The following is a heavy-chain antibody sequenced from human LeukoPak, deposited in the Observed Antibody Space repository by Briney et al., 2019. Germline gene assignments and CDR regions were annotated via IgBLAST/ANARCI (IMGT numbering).Heavy chain of an antibody. CDR2: IPASGSTT. V-gene: IGHV3-48*04. CDR3: ARDSSGYQ. D-gene: IGHD3-22*01. Sequence: GGSLRPSCAASGFNFNSYSLTWVRQAPGKGLEWLAYIPASGSTTFSADSVKGRFTISRDNAKNSVYLQMNSLRAEDTAVYYCARDSSGYQWGQGTLVTVSS. J-gene: IGHJ4*02. CDR1: GFNFNSYS.